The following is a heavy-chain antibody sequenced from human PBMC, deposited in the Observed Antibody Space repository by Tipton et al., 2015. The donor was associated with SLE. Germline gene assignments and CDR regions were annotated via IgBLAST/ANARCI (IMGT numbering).Heavy chain of an antibody. J-gene: IGHJ6*02. Sequence: TLSLTCTVSGGSISSYYWSWIRQPPGKGLEWIGYIYYTGNTNYNPSLKSRVTISEDTSKKQFSLKLSSVTATDTAVYDCAGHWGYSRYFYGMDVRGQGTTITVSS. CDR1: GGSISSYY. CDR2: IYYTGNT. V-gene: IGHV4-59*08. CDR3: AGHWGYSRYFYGMDV. D-gene: IGHD6-13*01.